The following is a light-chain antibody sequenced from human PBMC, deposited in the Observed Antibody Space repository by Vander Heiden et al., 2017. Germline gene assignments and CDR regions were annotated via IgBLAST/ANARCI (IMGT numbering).Light chain of an antibody. CDR3: QQYSTSST. J-gene: IGKJ4*01. V-gene: IGKV3-20*01. CDR1: QSVSSSY. CDR2: GAS. Sequence: EIVLTQSPGTLSLSPGERATLSCRASQSVSSSYLAWYQQKPGQAPRLLIYGASSRATGIPDRFSGSGSGTDFTLTISRLEPEDFAVYYWQQYSTSSTFGGGTKVEIK.